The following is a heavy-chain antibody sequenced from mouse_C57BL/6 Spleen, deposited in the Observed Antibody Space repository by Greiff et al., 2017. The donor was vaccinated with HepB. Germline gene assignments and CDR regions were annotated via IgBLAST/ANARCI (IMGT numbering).Heavy chain of an antibody. CDR1: GYSITSGYY. CDR2: ISYDGSN. D-gene: IGHD1-1*01. J-gene: IGHJ2*01. CDR3: AREGTTVV. V-gene: IGHV3-6*01. Sequence: VQLKESGPGLVKPSQSLSLTCSVTGYSITSGYYWNWIRQFPGNKLEWMGYISYDGSNNYNPSLKNRISITRDTSKNQVFLKLNSVTTEDTATYYCAREGTTVVWGQGTTLTVSS.